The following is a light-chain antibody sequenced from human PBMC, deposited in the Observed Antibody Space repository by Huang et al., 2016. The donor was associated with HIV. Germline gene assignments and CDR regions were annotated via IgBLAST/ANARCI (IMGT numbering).Light chain of an antibody. Sequence: EIVMTQSPATLSVSPGERATLSCRASQSVSSNLAWYQQKPGQAPRLLVYGASTRATDIPARFSGSGSGTEFTLTISSLQSEDFAVYYCQQYYNWPPITFGQGTRLEIK. CDR1: QSVSSN. J-gene: IGKJ5*01. CDR2: GAS. V-gene: IGKV3-15*01. CDR3: QQYYNWPPIT.